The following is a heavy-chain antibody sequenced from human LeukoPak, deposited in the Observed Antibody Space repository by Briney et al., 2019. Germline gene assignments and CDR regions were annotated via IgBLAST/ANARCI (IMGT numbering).Heavy chain of an antibody. Sequence: PGGSLRLSCVVSGLTFSSYSMSWVRQAPGKGLEWVSGISASGGDTWYPDSVKCRFTISRDNSKNTLFLQMNSLRVEDTAIYDGAKDAAGPEYWGQGTRVTVSS. CDR2: ISASGGDT. D-gene: IGHD6-13*01. J-gene: IGHJ4*02. V-gene: IGHV3-23*01. CDR3: AKDAAGPEY. CDR1: GLTFSSYS.